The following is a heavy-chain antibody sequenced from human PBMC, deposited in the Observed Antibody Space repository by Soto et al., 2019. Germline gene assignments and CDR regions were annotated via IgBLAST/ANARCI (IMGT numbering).Heavy chain of an antibody. Sequence: LRLSCAASGFTFSSYEMNWVRQAPGKGLEWVSYISSSGSTIYCADSVKGRFTISRDNAKNSLYLQMNSLRAEDTAVYYCARDQCSSTSCFYYYYYGMDVWGQGTTVTVSS. D-gene: IGHD2-2*01. J-gene: IGHJ6*02. CDR3: ARDQCSSTSCFYYYYYGMDV. CDR2: ISSSGSTI. CDR1: GFTFSSYE. V-gene: IGHV3-48*03.